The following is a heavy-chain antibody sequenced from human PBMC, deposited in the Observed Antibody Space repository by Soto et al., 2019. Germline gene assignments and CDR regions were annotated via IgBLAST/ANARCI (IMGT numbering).Heavy chain of an antibody. CDR3: ARRYGWLYFDY. CDR1: GDSISSSNYF. D-gene: IGHD6-19*01. CDR2: IFYSGST. J-gene: IGHJ4*02. V-gene: IGHV4-39*01. Sequence: HLQLQESGPGLVKPWETLSLTCTVSGDSISSSNYFWGWIRQPPGKGLEWIGTIFYSGSTYYNQSVKSVGPLSVDTSKNQFSLKLTSVTAADTALYYCARRYGWLYFDYWGQGSLVTVSS.